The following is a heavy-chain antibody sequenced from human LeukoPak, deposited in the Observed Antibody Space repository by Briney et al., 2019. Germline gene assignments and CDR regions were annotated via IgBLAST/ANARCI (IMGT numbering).Heavy chain of an antibody. J-gene: IGHJ4*02. V-gene: IGHV3-21*01. CDR2: ISSSSSYI. D-gene: IGHD3-22*01. Sequence: GGSLRLSCAASGFTFSSYAMNWVRQAPGKGLEWVSSISSSSSYIYYAASVKGRFTISRDNAKNSLYLQMNSLRAEDTAVYYCAREDSSGYDYWGQGTLVTVSS. CDR1: GFTFSSYA. CDR3: AREDSSGYDY.